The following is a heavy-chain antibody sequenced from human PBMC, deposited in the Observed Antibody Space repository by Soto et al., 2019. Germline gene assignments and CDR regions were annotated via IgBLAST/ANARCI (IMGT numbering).Heavy chain of an antibody. CDR3: ARRGRSGYRLIDY. CDR1: GGSVSSSSYY. Sequence: SETLSLTCTVSGGSVSSSSYYWDWIRQPPGKGLEWIGSIYYSGSTYYSPSLKSRVTISVDTSQNQFSLKLSSVTAADTAVYYCARRGRSGYRLIDYWGQGTLVTVS. D-gene: IGHD3-22*01. V-gene: IGHV4-39*01. CDR2: IYYSGST. J-gene: IGHJ4*02.